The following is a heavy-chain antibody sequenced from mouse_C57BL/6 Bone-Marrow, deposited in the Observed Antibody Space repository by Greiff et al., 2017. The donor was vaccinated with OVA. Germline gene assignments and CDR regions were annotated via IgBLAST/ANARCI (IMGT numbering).Heavy chain of an antibody. CDR1: GYTFTSYT. CDR3: ARRGYYGSIFAY. CDR2: INPSSGYT. J-gene: IGHJ3*01. V-gene: IGHV1-4*01. D-gene: IGHD1-1*01. Sequence: QVQLQQSGAELARPGASVKMSCKASGYTFTSYTMHWVKQRPGQGLEWIGYINPSSGYTKYNQKFKDKATLTADKSSSTAYMQLSSLTSEDSAVYYCARRGYYGSIFAYWAKGLWSLSLQ.